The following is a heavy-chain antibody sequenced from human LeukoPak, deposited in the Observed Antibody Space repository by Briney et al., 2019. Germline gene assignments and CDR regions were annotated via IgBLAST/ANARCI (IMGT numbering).Heavy chain of an antibody. CDR1: GGSISSYY. J-gene: IGHJ3*02. D-gene: IGHD3-22*01. CDR3: ARETGGVVTPFDI. CDR2: IYYSGST. Sequence: SETLSLTCTVSGGSISSYYWSWIRQPPGKGLEWIGYIYYSGSTNYNPSLKSRVTISVDTSKNQLSLKLSSVTAADTAVYYCARETGGVVTPFDIWGQGTMVTVSS. V-gene: IGHV4-59*01.